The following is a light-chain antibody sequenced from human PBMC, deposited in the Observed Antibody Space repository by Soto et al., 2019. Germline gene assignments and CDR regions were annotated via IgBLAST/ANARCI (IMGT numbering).Light chain of an antibody. V-gene: IGLV2-23*02. CDR2: EVS. CDR3: CSYAGSSKV. J-gene: IGLJ3*02. Sequence: QSALTQPASVSGSPGRSITISCTGTSSDVGSYNLVSWYQHHPGKAPKLMIYEVSKRPSGVSNRFSGSKSDNTASLTISGLQAEDEADYYCCSYAGSSKVFGGGTQLTVL. CDR1: SSDVGSYNL.